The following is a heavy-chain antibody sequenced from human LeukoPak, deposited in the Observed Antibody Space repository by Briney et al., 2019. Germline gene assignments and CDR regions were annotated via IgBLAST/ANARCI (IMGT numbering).Heavy chain of an antibody. D-gene: IGHD1-7*01. CDR2: IRYE. J-gene: IGHJ4*02. CDR1: GFIFSSYG. Sequence: GGSLRLSRAASGFIFSSYGMHWVRQAPGKGLEWVTFIRYEYYADSVKGRFTISRDNSKNTLYLQMNSLRAEDTAVYYCAKDQRMGITGTFDYWGQGTLVTVSS. V-gene: IGHV3-30*02. CDR3: AKDQRMGITGTFDY.